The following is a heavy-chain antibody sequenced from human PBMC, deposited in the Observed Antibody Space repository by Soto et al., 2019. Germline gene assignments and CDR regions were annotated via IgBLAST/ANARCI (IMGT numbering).Heavy chain of an antibody. CDR3: ARGQQWLVGWVAHGPGSYWYFDL. D-gene: IGHD6-19*01. CDR2: IIPIFGTA. Sequence: QVQLVQSGAEVKKPGSSVKVSCKASGGTFSSYAISWVRQAPGQGLEWMGGIIPIFGTANYAQKFQGRVTITADESTSTAYMELSSLRSEDTAVYYCARGQQWLVGWVAHGPGSYWYFDLWGRGTLVTVSS. J-gene: IGHJ2*01. V-gene: IGHV1-69*01. CDR1: GGTFSSYA.